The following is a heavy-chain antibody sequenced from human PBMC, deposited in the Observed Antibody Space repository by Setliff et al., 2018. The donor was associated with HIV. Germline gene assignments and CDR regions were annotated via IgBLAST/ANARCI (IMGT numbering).Heavy chain of an antibody. CDR1: DFTLSNAD. J-gene: IGHJ3*01. CDR3: AKDLSVRDSALKGVLDV. V-gene: IGHV3-53*01. CDR2: ITGGFA. Sequence: GGSLRLSCAASDFTLSNADVNWVRQAPGKGLEWISGITGGFAYFANSVRGRFSLSKDDSKDTLYLQMTSLKVDDTAIYYCAKDLSVRDSALKGVLDVWGRGTMVTVSS. D-gene: IGHD3-22*01.